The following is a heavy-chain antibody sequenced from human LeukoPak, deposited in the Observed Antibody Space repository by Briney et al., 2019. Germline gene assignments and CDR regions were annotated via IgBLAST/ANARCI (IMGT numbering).Heavy chain of an antibody. CDR3: ARGGAYYDFWSGYPNWFDP. CDR2: IYYSGST. D-gene: IGHD3-3*01. V-gene: IGHV4-39*07. CDR1: GGSISSSSYY. Sequence: SETLSLTCTVSGGSISSSSYYWGWIRQPPGKGLEWIGSIYYSGSTYYNPSLKSRVTISVDTSKNQFSLKLSSVTAADTAVYYCARGGAYYDFWSGYPNWFDPWGQGTLVTVSS. J-gene: IGHJ5*02.